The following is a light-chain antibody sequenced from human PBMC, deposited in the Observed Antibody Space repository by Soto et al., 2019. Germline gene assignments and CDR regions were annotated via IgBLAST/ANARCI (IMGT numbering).Light chain of an antibody. J-gene: IGLJ1*01. CDR1: SXDVGNYNY. CDR2: QVS. V-gene: IGLV2-14*01. Sequence: QSVLTQPVSVSGSPGQSITISCTGTSXDVGNYNYVSWYQQHPGKAPQLMIFQVSNRASGVSNRFSGSKSGDTASLTISGLQAEDEADYYCSSYTTSSTLYVFGTGTKVSVL. CDR3: SSYTTSSTLYV.